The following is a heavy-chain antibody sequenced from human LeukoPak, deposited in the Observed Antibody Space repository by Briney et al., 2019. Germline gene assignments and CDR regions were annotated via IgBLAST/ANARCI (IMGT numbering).Heavy chain of an antibody. CDR3: AKDIDIFEDGIYYFDY. CDR2: ISGSGGST. CDR1: GFTFSSYA. V-gene: IGHV3-23*01. Sequence: GGSLRLSCAASGFTFSSYAMSWVRQAPGKGLEWVSAISGSGGSTYYADSVKGRFTISRDNSKNTLYLQMNSLRAEDTAVYYCAKDIDIFEDGIYYFDYWGQGTLVTVSS. D-gene: IGHD3-9*01. J-gene: IGHJ4*02.